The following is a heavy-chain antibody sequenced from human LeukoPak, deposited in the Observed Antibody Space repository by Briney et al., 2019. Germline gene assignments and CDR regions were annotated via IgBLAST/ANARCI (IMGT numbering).Heavy chain of an antibody. CDR1: GFSVSLNY. CDR3: ARVGDHFHWYLDL. CDR2: LYSGSDT. D-gene: IGHD3-3*02. Sequence: PGGSLRLSCAASGFSVSLNYMNWVRQAPGKGLEWVSILYSGSDTYYADSVKGRFTISRDSSKNMLFPHMNSLRAEDTAVYYCARVGDHFHWYLDLWGRGTLVTVSS. J-gene: IGHJ2*01. V-gene: IGHV3-53*01.